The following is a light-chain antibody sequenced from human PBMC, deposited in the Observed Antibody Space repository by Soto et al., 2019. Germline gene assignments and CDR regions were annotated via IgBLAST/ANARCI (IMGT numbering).Light chain of an antibody. CDR2: GAS. CDR3: QQSYLSLQS. J-gene: IGKJ2*03. CDR1: QGISTS. Sequence: DIQMTQSPSSLSASVGDRVTITCRASQGISTSLSWYQQRPGKPPYLLIYGASTLQSGVPSRFSGSGSGTDFTLTITNLQPEDFATYYCQQSYLSLQSFGQGTKLQI. V-gene: IGKV1-39*01.